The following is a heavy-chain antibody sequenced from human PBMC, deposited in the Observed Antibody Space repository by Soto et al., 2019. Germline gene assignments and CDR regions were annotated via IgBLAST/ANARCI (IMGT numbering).Heavy chain of an antibody. J-gene: IGHJ6*03. CDR1: GFTFSSYA. Sequence: EVQLLESGGGLVQPGGSLRLSCAASGFTFSSYAMSWVRQAPGKGLEWVSAISGSGGSTYYADSVKGRFTISRDNSKNTLYLQMNSLRAEDTAVYYCAKDLGGFGHYHYYYYMDVWGKGTTVTVSS. CDR3: AKDLGGFGHYHYYYYMDV. D-gene: IGHD3-10*01. V-gene: IGHV3-23*01. CDR2: ISGSGGST.